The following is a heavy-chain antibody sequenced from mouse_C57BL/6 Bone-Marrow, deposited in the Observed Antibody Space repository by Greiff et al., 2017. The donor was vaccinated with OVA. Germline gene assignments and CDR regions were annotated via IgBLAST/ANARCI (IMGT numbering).Heavy chain of an antibody. J-gene: IGHJ1*03. V-gene: IGHV5-4*01. D-gene: IGHD1-1*01. CDR1: GFTFSSYA. Sequence: EVQLVESGGGLVKPGGSLKLSCAASGFTFSSYAMSWVRQTPEKRLEWVATISDGGSYTYYPDNVKGRFTISRDNAKNNLYLQMSHLKSEDTAMYYCASDYYGSRWYFDVWGTGTTVTVSS. CDR3: ASDYYGSRWYFDV. CDR2: ISDGGSYT.